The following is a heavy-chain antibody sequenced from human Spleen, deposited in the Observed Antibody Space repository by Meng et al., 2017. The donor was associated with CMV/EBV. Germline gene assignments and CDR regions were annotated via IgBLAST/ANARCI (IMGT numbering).Heavy chain of an antibody. D-gene: IGHD4-17*01. Sequence: SLKISCAASRFTFDDYAMHWVRQAPGKGLEWVSGISWNSGSIGYADSVKGRFTISRDNAKNSLYLQMNSLRAEDTALYYCAKDTTVTTRYDAFDIWGQGTMVTVSS. CDR2: ISWNSGSI. V-gene: IGHV3-9*01. CDR1: RFTFDDYA. CDR3: AKDTTVTTRYDAFDI. J-gene: IGHJ3*02.